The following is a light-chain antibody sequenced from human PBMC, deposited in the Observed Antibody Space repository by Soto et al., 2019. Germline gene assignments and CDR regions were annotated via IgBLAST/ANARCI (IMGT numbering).Light chain of an antibody. Sequence: DVVMTQSPLSLPVTLGQPASISCKSSQSLVFSDGNAYLNWFQQRPGQSPRRLIYRPSNRGSGVPDRFSGSRSGTEVTLHINGVEAEDVGVYYCRQATHWHPTFGRGTRVDIK. CDR2: RPS. CDR3: RQATHWHPT. CDR1: QSLVFSDGNAY. V-gene: IGKV2-30*01. J-gene: IGKJ1*01.